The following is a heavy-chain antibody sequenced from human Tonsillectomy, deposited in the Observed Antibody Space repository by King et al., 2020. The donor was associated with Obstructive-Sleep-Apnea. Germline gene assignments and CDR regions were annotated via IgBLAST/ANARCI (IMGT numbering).Heavy chain of an antibody. CDR1: GYSFTSYW. V-gene: IGHV5-10-1*01. CDR3: ARQERTPPYYYDISGAWGNWFDP. D-gene: IGHD3-22*01. Sequence: QLVQSGADVKKPGESLRISCKGSGYSFTSYWINWVRQMPGKDLEWMGRIDPSASYTNYSQSFQGPVTIATETSISTAYLQWRSLKASDTAMDYCARQERTPPYYYDISGAWGNWFDPWGQGTLVTVSS. J-gene: IGHJ5*02. CDR2: IDPSASYT.